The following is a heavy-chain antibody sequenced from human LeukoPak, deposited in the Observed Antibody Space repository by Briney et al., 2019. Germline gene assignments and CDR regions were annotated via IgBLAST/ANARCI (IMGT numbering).Heavy chain of an antibody. J-gene: IGHJ4*02. CDR1: GFTFSSYA. CDR3: ARGGITKFDY. CDR2: ISSNGGST. D-gene: IGHD3-10*01. V-gene: IGHV3-64*01. Sequence: PGESLRLSCAASGFTFSSYAMHWVRQAPGKGLEYVSAISSNGGSTYYANSVKGRFTISRDNSKNTLYLQMGSLRAEDMAVYYCARGGITKFDYWGQGTLVTVSS.